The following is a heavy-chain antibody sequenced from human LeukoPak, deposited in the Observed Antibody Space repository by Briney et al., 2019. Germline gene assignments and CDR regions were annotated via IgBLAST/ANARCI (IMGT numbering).Heavy chain of an antibody. Sequence: ASVTVSCMASGYTFTGYYMHWVRQAPGQGLEGMGRINPHSGGTHYAQKFQGRVTIPMDTSLSTPSMELSRLRSDDTAVYYGASSSGLGDKHYYHMDVWGKGTTVTVSS. D-gene: IGHD3-10*01. V-gene: IGHV1-2*06. CDR2: INPHSGGT. CDR3: ASSSGLGDKHYYHMDV. J-gene: IGHJ6*03. CDR1: GYTFTGYY.